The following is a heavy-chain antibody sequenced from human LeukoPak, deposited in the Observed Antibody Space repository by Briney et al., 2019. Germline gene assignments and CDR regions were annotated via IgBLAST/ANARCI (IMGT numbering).Heavy chain of an antibody. D-gene: IGHD5-12*01. J-gene: IGHJ4*02. CDR3: ASGHSGYDYYFDY. V-gene: IGHV4-39*07. Sequence: PSETLSLTCTVSGGSISSSSYYWGWIRQPPGRGLEWIGSIYYSGSTYYNPSLKSRVTISVDTSKNQFSLKLSSVTAADTAVYYCASGHSGYDYYFDYWGQGTLVTVSS. CDR1: GGSISSSSYY. CDR2: IYYSGST.